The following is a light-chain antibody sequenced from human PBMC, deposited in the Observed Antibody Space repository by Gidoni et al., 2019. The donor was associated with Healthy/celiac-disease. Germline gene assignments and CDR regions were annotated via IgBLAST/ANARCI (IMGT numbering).Light chain of an antibody. J-gene: IGKJ2*03. V-gene: IGKV3-20*01. CDR2: GPS. CDR1: QSVRSSY. Sequence: ESVLTQSPGTLSLSPGARAPRSCRASQSVRSSYLAWYQQQPGPATSLLIYGPSSRATGLPDRFSVSGSGTDFTLTISRLEPEYFAFYYCQQYGSPPRFGPGTKLEIK. CDR3: QQYGSPPR.